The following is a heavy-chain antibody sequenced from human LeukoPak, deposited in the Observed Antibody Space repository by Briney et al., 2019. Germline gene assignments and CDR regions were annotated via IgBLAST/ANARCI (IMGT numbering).Heavy chain of an antibody. CDR2: IYSGGST. CDR3: ARVAHYDSSGIGNY. J-gene: IGHJ4*02. Sequence: GGSPRLSCAASGFTVSSNYMSWVRQAPGKGLEWASVIYSGGSTYYADSVKGRFTISRDNSKNTLYLQMNSLRAEDTAVYYCARVAHYDSSGIGNYWGQGTLVTVSS. CDR1: GFTVSSNY. D-gene: IGHD3-22*01. V-gene: IGHV3-53*01.